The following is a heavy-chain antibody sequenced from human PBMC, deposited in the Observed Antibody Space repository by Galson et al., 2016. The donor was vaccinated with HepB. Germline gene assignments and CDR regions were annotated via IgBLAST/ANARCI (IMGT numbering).Heavy chain of an antibody. CDR3: ARDSGFCSGGSCYGGAFDI. CDR1: RFTFSNYW. CDR2: IKPDGIEK. D-gene: IGHD2-15*01. J-gene: IGHJ3*02. Sequence: SLRLSCADSRFTFSNYWMTWVRQAPGKGLEWVANIKPDGIEKYHVDSVKGRFTISRDNAKNSLYLQMNSLRAEDTAVYYCARDSGFCSGGSCYGGAFDIWGQGTMVTVSS. V-gene: IGHV3-7*01.